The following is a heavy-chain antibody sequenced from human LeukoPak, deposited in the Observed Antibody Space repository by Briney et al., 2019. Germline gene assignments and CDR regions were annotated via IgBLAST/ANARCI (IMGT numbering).Heavy chain of an antibody. V-gene: IGHV3-23*01. CDR1: GFTFSSYA. D-gene: IGHD3-10*01. Sequence: GGSLRLSCAASGFTFSSYAISWVRQALGKGLEWVSAISGSGGGTYYADAMKGRFSISRDNSKNTLSLQMNSLRAEDTAVYYCARGFTMVRGVITYYFDYWGQGTLVTVSS. CDR3: ARGFTMVRGVITYYFDY. CDR2: ISGSGGGT. J-gene: IGHJ4*02.